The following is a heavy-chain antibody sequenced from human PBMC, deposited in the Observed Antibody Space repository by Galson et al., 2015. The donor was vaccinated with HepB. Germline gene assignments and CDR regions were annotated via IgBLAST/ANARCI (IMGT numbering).Heavy chain of an antibody. Sequence: CAISGDSVSSNSAAWNWIRQSPSRGLEWLGRTYYRSKWYNDYAVSVKSRITINPDTSKNQFSLQLNSVTPEDTAVYYCARAAVRKFWSGYYTGIGWFDPWGQGTLVTVSS. J-gene: IGHJ5*02. CDR1: GDSVSSNSAA. V-gene: IGHV6-1*01. CDR2: TYYRSKWYN. D-gene: IGHD3-3*01. CDR3: ARAAVRKFWSGYYTGIGWFDP.